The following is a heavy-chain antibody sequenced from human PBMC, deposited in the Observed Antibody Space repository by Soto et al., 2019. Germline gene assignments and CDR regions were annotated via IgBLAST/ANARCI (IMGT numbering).Heavy chain of an antibody. J-gene: IGHJ4*02. D-gene: IGHD3-3*01. CDR2: INPSDGST. V-gene: IGHV1-46*03. CDR3: ARARFDGFVDDY. Sequence: ASVKVSCKASGYTFTSYYMHWVRQAPGQGLEWMGIINPSDGSTSYAQKFQGRVTMTRDTSTSTVYMELSSLRSEDTAVYYCARARFDGFVDDYWGQGTLVTVSS. CDR1: GYTFTSYY.